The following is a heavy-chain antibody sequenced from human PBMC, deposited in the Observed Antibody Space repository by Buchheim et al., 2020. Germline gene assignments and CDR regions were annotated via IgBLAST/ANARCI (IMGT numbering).Heavy chain of an antibody. D-gene: IGHD3-10*01. Sequence: QVQLVESGGGLVKPGGSLRLSCAASGFTFSDFYMTWIRQAPGKGLEWVSYISTSSTDTDFADSVKGRFTISRDNAKNSLYLPMNSLRAEDTAVYYCARYFGAGSSYGMDVWGQGTT. CDR3: ARYFGAGSSYGMDV. CDR2: ISTSSTDT. CDR1: GFTFSDFY. J-gene: IGHJ6*02. V-gene: IGHV3-11*05.